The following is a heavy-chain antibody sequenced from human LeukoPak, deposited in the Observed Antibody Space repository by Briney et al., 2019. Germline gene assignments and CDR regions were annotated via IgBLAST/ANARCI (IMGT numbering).Heavy chain of an antibody. V-gene: IGHV3-66*01. CDR2: IFSGGSA. J-gene: IGHJ4*02. CDR1: EITVSNSY. Sequence: PGGSLRLSCAASEITVSNSYMNWVRQAPGKGLEWVSIIFSGGSAYYADSVKGRFTISRDNSKNTLYLQMNSLRAEDTAMYYCARATSYSFYYWGQGTLVTVSS. CDR3: ARATSYSFYY.